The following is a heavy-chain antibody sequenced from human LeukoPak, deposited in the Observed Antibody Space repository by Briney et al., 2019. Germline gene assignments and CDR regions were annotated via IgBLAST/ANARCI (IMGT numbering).Heavy chain of an antibody. CDR1: GFTFSSYA. CDR2: ISGSGGST. Sequence: PGGSLRLSCAASGFTFSSYAMSWVRQAPGKGLEWVSAISGSGGSTYYADSVKGRFTISRDNSKNTLYLQMNSLRAEDTAVYYCAKDRRKTSSIAAAGPIDYWGQGTLVTVSS. J-gene: IGHJ4*02. CDR3: AKDRRKTSSIAAAGPIDY. V-gene: IGHV3-23*01. D-gene: IGHD6-13*01.